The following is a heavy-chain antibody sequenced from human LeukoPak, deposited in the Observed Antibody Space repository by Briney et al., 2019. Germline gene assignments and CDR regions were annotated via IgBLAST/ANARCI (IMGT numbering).Heavy chain of an antibody. V-gene: IGHV3-7*04. Sequence: PGGSLRLSCAASGFTFSSYWMSWVRQAPGKGLEWVANIKPDGSEKDYVDSLKGRFTISRDNAKNSLYLQVNSLRAEDMAVYYCARFGVAYGVDVWGQGTTVTVSS. CDR3: ARFGVAYGVDV. J-gene: IGHJ6*02. CDR1: GFTFSSYW. CDR2: IKPDGSEK. D-gene: IGHD2-15*01.